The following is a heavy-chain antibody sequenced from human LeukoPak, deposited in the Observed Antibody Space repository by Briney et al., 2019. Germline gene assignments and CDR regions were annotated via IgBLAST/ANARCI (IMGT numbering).Heavy chain of an antibody. CDR1: GGTFSSYA. CDR2: IIPIFGTA. V-gene: IGHV1-69*01. CDR3: ARSVVAGSGNFDY. D-gene: IGHD6-19*01. Sequence: SVKVSCKASGGTFSSYAISWVRQAPGQGLEWMGGIIPIFGTANYAQKFQGRVTITADESTSTAYMELSSLRSEDTAVYFCARSVVAGSGNFDYWGQGTLVTVSS. J-gene: IGHJ4*02.